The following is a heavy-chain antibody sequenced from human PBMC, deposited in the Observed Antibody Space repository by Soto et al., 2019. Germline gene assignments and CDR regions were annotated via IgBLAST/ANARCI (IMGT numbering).Heavy chain of an antibody. CDR2: INHSGST. V-gene: IGHV4-34*01. CDR1: GGSFSGYY. CDR3: ARGRTIFGVDITNYYHYYMDI. D-gene: IGHD3-3*01. J-gene: IGHJ6*03. Sequence: SETLSLTCAVYGGSFSGYYWSWIRQPPGKGLEWIGEINHSGSTNYNPSLKSRVTISVDTSKNQFSLKLSSVTAADTAVYYCARGRTIFGVDITNYYHYYMDIWGKGTTVTVSS.